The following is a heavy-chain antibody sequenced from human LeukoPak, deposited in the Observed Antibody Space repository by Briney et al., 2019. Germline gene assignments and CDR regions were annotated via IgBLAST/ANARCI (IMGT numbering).Heavy chain of an antibody. CDR2: ICDSGRTI. CDR3: ARDRLGDYDHSGYYDK. CDR1: GFTFSDYY. V-gene: IGHV3-11*01. D-gene: IGHD3-22*01. Sequence: PGGSLRLSCAASGFTFSDYYMSWIRQAPGKGREWVSYICDSGRTIYYADSVKGRFTISRDNAKNSVYLQMNNLRAEDTAVYYCARDRLGDYDHSGYYDKWGQGTLVTVPS. J-gene: IGHJ4*02.